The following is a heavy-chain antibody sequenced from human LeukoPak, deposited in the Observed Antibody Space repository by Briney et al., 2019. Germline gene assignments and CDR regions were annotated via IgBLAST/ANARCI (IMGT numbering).Heavy chain of an antibody. CDR2: IHSNGNT. V-gene: IGHV3-53*01. CDR1: GFTVSGNY. Sequence: GGSLRLSCAASGFTVSGNYMSWVRQAPGKGLEWVSIIHSNGNTYYADSVKGRFTITRDNSKNTLYLQMNSLRAEDTAVYYCAKDLSVSGNRGSYFDYWGQGTLVTVSS. CDR3: AKDLSVSGNRGSYFDY. D-gene: IGHD2-8*01. J-gene: IGHJ4*02.